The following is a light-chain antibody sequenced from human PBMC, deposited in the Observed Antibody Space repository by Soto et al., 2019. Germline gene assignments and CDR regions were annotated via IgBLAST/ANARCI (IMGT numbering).Light chain of an antibody. CDR1: QGISTF. CDR2: GAS. V-gene: IGKV1-27*01. J-gene: IGKJ3*01. Sequence: DIQMTQSPSSLSASVGDRVTITCRASQGISTFLAWFQQKPGPVPKLLISGASTLQSGVPSRFSGSGSGTDFSLTISSLQPEDVATYYCQKYDLAPFTFGPGTKVDIK. CDR3: QKYDLAPFT.